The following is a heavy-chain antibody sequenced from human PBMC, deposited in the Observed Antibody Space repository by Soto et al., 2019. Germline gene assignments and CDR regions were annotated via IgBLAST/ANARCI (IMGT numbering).Heavy chain of an antibody. CDR3: ARGYGRIFDY. V-gene: IGHV4-34*01. CDR1: GGSFSGYY. D-gene: IGHD3-10*01. Sequence: SYTLSLTFAFYGGSFSGYYWCWIRQPPGKGLEWIGEINHSGSTNYNPSLKSRVTISVDTSKNQFSLKLSSVTAADTAVYYCARGYGRIFDYWGQGTLVTVS. J-gene: IGHJ4*02. CDR2: INHSGST.